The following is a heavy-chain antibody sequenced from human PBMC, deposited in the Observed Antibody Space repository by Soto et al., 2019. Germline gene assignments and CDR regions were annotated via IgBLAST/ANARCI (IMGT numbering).Heavy chain of an antibody. CDR1: GYPFSDNQ. V-gene: IGHV1-2*02. CDR3: ARKHSLDYIRWGLDP. Sequence: ALVKVSCKASGYPFSDNQIHWLRRAPGQGLEWMGRINPKSDDTNYAQKFQGRVTMTRDTSIDTAYLELTGLTSDDTATYYCARKHSLDYIRWGLDPWGRGTLVTVSS. D-gene: IGHD4-4*01. CDR2: INPKSDDT. J-gene: IGHJ5*02.